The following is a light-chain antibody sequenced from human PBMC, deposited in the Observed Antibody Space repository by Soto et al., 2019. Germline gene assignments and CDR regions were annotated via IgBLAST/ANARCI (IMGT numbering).Light chain of an antibody. CDR3: HQRSYWPRT. CDR2: DAS. CDR1: QSVRTY. Sequence: EIVLTQSPATLSLVPGERATLSCRASQSVRTYLAWYQKKPGQAPRLLISDASKKATGIPARFSGSGSGTDFTLTISSLEAEDSAVYYCHQRSYWPRTFGGGSKVEI. J-gene: IGKJ4*01. V-gene: IGKV3-11*01.